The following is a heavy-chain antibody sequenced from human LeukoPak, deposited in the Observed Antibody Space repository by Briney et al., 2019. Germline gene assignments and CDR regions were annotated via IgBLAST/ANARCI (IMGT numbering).Heavy chain of an antibody. J-gene: IGHJ4*02. CDR2: IDTSSTTM. CDR1: GLTFSKYS. D-gene: IGHD6-13*01. V-gene: IGHV3-48*04. CDR3: ARGRGSWYGVYFDY. Sequence: GGSLRLSCAASGLTFSKYSMTWVRQAPGKGLEWVSFIDTSSTTMYYTDSVKGRFTISRDNAKNSLYLQMNSLRTEDTAVYYCARGRGSWYGVYFDYWGQGTLVTVSS.